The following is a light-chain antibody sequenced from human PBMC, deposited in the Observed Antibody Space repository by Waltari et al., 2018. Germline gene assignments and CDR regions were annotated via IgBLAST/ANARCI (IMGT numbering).Light chain of an antibody. CDR3: QQYNSYSGT. CDR1: QSISSW. Sequence: DIQMTQSPSTLSASVGVRVTITCRASQSISSWLAWYQQKPGKAPKLLIYKASSLESGVPSRFSGSGSGTEFTLTISSLQPDDFATYYCQQYNSYSGTFGQGTKLEIK. V-gene: IGKV1-5*03. J-gene: IGKJ2*01. CDR2: KAS.